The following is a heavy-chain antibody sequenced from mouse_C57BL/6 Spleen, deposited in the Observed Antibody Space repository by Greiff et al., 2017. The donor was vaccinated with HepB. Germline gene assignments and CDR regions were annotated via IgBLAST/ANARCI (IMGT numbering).Heavy chain of an antibody. D-gene: IGHD1-1*01. CDR2: IWWDDDK. CDR1: GFSLSTFGMG. J-gene: IGHJ4*01. CDR3: ARMTVGSSYEDYAMDY. Sequence: QVTLKVSGPGILQPSQTLSLTCSFSGFSLSTFGMGVGWIRQPSGKGLEWLAHIWWDDDKYYNPALKSRLTISKDTSKNQVFLKIANVDTADTATYYCARMTVGSSYEDYAMDYWGQVTSVTVSS. V-gene: IGHV8-8*01.